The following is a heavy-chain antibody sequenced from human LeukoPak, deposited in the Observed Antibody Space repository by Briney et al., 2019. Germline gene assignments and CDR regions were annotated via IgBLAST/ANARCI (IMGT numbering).Heavy chain of an antibody. CDR2: IYYSGST. CDR1: GVSISSYY. V-gene: IGHV4-59*08. D-gene: IGHD6-19*01. CDR3: AAVAGTTFDY. Sequence: SETLSLTCTVSGVSISSYYWSWIRQPPGKGLEWLGYIYYSGSTNYNPSLKSRATISVDTYKTQFPLKLSSVTAADTAVYYCAAVAGTTFDYWGQGTLVTVSS. J-gene: IGHJ4*02.